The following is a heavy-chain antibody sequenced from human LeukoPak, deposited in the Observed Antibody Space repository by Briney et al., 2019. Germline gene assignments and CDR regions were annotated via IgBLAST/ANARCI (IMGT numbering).Heavy chain of an antibody. V-gene: IGHV1-2*02. J-gene: IGHJ4*02. CDR1: AYTFTDYY. CDR3: ARVAAMAGIGWGDFDY. D-gene: IGHD6-19*01. Sequence: ASVKVSCKASAYTFTDYYIHWVRQATGQGLEWMGWINPNSGDTKFAQRFQARVTMARDTSISTAYMELSRLTSDDTAVYYCARVAAMAGIGWGDFDYWGQGTLVTVSS. CDR2: INPNSGDT.